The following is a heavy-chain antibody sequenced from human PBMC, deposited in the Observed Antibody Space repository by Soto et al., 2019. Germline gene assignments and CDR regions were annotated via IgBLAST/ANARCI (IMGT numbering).Heavy chain of an antibody. CDR2: IIPIFGTA. CDR3: AREAPLTVVVPAATRNWFDP. V-gene: IGHV1-69*13. D-gene: IGHD2-2*01. CDR1: GCTFSSYS. Sequence: SVKVSCKASGCTFSSYSIRWVRQAPGQGLEWMGGIIPIFGTANYAQKFQGRVTITADESTSTAYMELSSLRSEDTAVYYCAREAPLTVVVPAATRNWFDPWGQGTLVTVSS. J-gene: IGHJ5*02.